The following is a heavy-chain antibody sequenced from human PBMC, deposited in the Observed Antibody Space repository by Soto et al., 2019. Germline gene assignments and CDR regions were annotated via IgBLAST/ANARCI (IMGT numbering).Heavy chain of an antibody. CDR2: VFYSGST. Sequence: SETLSLTCTVSGASISSSYWSWIRQSPGKGLEWIGYVFYSGSTNYNPSLKSRVTISVDTSKNQFSLKLKSVTAADTAVYYCARGYYDSSGKSNTFDIWGQGKMVTVSS. CDR1: GASISSSY. D-gene: IGHD3-22*01. V-gene: IGHV4-59*01. J-gene: IGHJ3*02. CDR3: ARGYYDSSGKSNTFDI.